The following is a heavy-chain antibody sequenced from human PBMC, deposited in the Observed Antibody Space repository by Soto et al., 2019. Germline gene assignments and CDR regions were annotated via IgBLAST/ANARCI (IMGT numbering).Heavy chain of an antibody. Sequence: SETLSLTCTVSGGSISSGGYYWSWIRQHPGKGLEWIGYIYYSGSTYYNPSPKSRVTISVDTSKNQFSLKLSFVTAAETAVYYCARDSRIAAAGGVTYYYYYMDVWGKGTTVTVSS. CDR3: ARDSRIAAAGGVTYYYYYMDV. D-gene: IGHD6-13*01. J-gene: IGHJ6*03. CDR2: IYYSGST. V-gene: IGHV4-31*03. CDR1: GGSISSGGYY.